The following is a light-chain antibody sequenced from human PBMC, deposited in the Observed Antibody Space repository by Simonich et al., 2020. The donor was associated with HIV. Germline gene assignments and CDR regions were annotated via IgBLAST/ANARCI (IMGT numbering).Light chain of an antibody. V-gene: IGLV1-40*01. CDR3: QSYDSSLSGSTV. CDR2: GTS. CDR1: SSNIGAGYD. Sequence: QSVLTQPPSVSGAPGQRVTISCTGSSSNIGAGYDVHWYQQLPGTAPKLLIYGTSNRPSGFPARFSGAKPGTSASLAITGLQAEDEADYYCQSYDSSLSGSTVFGGGTKLTVL. J-gene: IGLJ3*02.